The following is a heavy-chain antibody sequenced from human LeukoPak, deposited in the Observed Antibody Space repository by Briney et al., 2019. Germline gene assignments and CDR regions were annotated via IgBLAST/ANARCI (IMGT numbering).Heavy chain of an antibody. CDR3: ARSALSSGVVAATDYYYYMDV. V-gene: IGHV3-30*03. CDR2: ISYDGSNK. CDR1: GFTFSSYG. Sequence: GRSLRLSCAASGFTFSSYGMHWVRQAPGKGLEWVAVISYDGSNKYYADSVKGRFTISRDNSKNTLYLQMNSLRAEDTAVYYCARSALSSGVVAATDYYYYMDVWGKGTTVTVSS. J-gene: IGHJ6*03. D-gene: IGHD2-15*01.